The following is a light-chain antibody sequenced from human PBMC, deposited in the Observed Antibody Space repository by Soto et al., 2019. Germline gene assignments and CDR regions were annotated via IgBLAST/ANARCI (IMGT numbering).Light chain of an antibody. CDR3: QQSYSPST. V-gene: IGKV1-39*01. J-gene: IGKJ2*02. Sequence: DIQMTQSPSSLSASVGDRVTITCRASQSISSYLNWYQQKPGKAPKLLIYAASSLQSGVPSRFSGSGSGTDFTLTISSLQPEEFATYYCQQSYSPSTFGQGTKLEIK. CDR2: AAS. CDR1: QSISSY.